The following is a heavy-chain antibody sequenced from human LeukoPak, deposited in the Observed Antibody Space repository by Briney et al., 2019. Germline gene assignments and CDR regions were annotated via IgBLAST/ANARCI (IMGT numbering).Heavy chain of an antibody. D-gene: IGHD4-17*01. CDR1: GDSFSSHY. CDR2: ISYIGST. J-gene: IGHJ3*02. CDR3: ARDLVTVTKGFDI. V-gene: IGHV4-59*11. Sequence: SETLSLTCAFSGDSFSSHYWPWIRQPPWKGREGIGYISYIGSTNYNPSLKSRVTISIDTSKNEFSLKLTSVTAADTAVYYCARDLVTVTKGFDIWGQGTMVTVSS.